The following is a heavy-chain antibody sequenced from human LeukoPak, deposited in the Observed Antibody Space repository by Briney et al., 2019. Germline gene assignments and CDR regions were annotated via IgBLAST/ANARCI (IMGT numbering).Heavy chain of an antibody. CDR2: INGGGGST. CDR1: GFTFSSYA. Sequence: GGSLRLSCAASGFTFSSYAMSWVRQAPGKGLDWVSSINGGGGSTYYADSVKGRFTISRDNAKNTLYLQMNSLRAEDTAVYYCARDSSGWVFDYWGQGTLVTVSS. D-gene: IGHD6-19*01. V-gene: IGHV3-23*01. CDR3: ARDSSGWVFDY. J-gene: IGHJ4*02.